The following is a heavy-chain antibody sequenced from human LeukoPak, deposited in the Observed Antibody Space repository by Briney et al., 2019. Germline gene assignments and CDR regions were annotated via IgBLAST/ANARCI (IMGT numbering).Heavy chain of an antibody. V-gene: IGHV1-8*01. D-gene: IGHD5-24*01. CDR3: AREVATIPFIYDY. J-gene: IGHJ4*02. CDR1: GYTFTSYD. Sequence: ASVKVSCEASGYTFTSYDINWVRQATGQGLEWMGWMNPNSGNTGYAQKFQGRVTMTRNTSISTAYMELSSLRSEDTAVYYCAREVATIPFIYDYWGQGTLVTVSS. CDR2: MNPNSGNT.